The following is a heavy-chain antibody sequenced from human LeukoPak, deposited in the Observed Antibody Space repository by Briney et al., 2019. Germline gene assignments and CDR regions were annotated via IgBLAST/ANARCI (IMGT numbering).Heavy chain of an antibody. V-gene: IGHV3-11*01. Sequence: GGSLRLSCAASGFTFSNYWMSWVRQAPGKGLEWVSYISSSGSTIYYADSVKGRFTISRDNAKNSLYLQMNSLRAEDTAVYYCARDGYDILTGSIYWGQGTLVTVSS. D-gene: IGHD3-9*01. CDR2: ISSSGSTI. CDR3: ARDGYDILTGSIY. J-gene: IGHJ4*02. CDR1: GFTFSNYW.